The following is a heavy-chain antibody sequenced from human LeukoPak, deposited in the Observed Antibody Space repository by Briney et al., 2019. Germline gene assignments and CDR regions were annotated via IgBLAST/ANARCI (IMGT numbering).Heavy chain of an antibody. J-gene: IGHJ4*02. D-gene: IGHD4-17*01. Sequence: SETLSLTCTVSGGSISSYYWSWIRQPPAKGLEWIGYIYYSGSTNYNPSLKSRVTISVDTSKNQFSLKLSSVTAADTAVYYCARVPTVTFFDYWGQGTLVTVSS. CDR1: GGSISSYY. V-gene: IGHV4-59*08. CDR3: ARVPTVTFFDY. CDR2: IYYSGST.